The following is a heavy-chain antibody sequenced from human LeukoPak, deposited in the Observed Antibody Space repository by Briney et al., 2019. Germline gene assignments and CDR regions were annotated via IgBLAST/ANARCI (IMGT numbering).Heavy chain of an antibody. Sequence: QAGGSLRLSCGASGFTFSNYWMSWVRQTPGKGLEWVANINQAGSEKYYVDSVKGRFTISRDNAKNSLYLQMNSLRAEDTAVYYCARGGHDYGDYDYWGQGTLVTVST. CDR3: ARGGHDYGDYDY. CDR2: INQAGSEK. CDR1: GFTFSNYW. J-gene: IGHJ4*02. D-gene: IGHD4-17*01. V-gene: IGHV3-7*02.